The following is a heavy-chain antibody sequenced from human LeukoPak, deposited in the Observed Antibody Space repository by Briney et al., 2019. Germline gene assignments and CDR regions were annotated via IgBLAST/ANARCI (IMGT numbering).Heavy chain of an antibody. D-gene: IGHD3-10*01. V-gene: IGHV1-69*05. J-gene: IGHJ5*02. CDR3: ARDRLRGTLGLAGFDP. CDR2: IIPIFGTA. CDR1: GGTFSSYA. Sequence: SVKVSCKASGGTFSSYAISWVRQAPRQGLEWMGGIIPIFGTANYAQKFQGRVTITTDESTSTAYMELSSLRSEDTAVYYCARDRLRGTLGLAGFDPWGQGTLVTVSS.